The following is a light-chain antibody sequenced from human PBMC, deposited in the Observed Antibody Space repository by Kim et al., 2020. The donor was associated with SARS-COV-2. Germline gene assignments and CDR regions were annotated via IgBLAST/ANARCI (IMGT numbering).Light chain of an antibody. V-gene: IGKV1-9*01. CDR1: QGISSD. CDR3: QQLNSYPWA. J-gene: IGKJ1*01. Sequence: AAVGDRVTITCRASQGISSDLAWYQQKPGKAPKLLIYAASTLQSGVPSRFSGSGSGTDFTRTISSLQPEDFATYYCQQLNSYPWAFGQGTKVDIK. CDR2: AAS.